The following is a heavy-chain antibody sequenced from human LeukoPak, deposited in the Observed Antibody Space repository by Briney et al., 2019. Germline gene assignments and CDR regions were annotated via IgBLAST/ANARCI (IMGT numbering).Heavy chain of an antibody. CDR1: GYTFTNYG. Sequence: ASVKVSCKTSGYTFTNYGLSWVRQAPGQGLEWMGWISAYNGNTNYAQKLQGRVTMTTDTSTSTAYMELRSLRSDDTAVYYCARDDEWELRRTHYSLFDYWGQGTLVTVSS. V-gene: IGHV1-18*01. D-gene: IGHD1-26*01. J-gene: IGHJ4*02. CDR2: ISAYNGNT. CDR3: ARDDEWELRRTHYSLFDY.